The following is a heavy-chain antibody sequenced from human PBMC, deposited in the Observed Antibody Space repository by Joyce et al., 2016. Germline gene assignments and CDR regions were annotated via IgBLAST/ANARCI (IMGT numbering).Heavy chain of an antibody. Sequence: EVQLVESGGRLVQPGGSLRLSCAASGFMFSSFWMIWVRQGQGKGLGWVAKINQDGIEKNYVDSVKGRFTISRDNAKKSLYLQMNSLRAEDTAVYYCAREARMQLTYYYFGLDVWGQGTTVVVSS. J-gene: IGHJ6*02. CDR2: INQDGIEK. V-gene: IGHV3-7*01. CDR3: AREARMQLTYYYFGLDV. CDR1: GFMFSSFW. D-gene: IGHD5-18*01.